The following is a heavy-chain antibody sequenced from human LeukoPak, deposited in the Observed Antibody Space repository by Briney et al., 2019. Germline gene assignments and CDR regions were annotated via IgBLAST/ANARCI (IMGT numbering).Heavy chain of an antibody. J-gene: IGHJ2*01. CDR2: IYYSGST. CDR1: GGSISSGDYY. Sequence: SETLSLTCTVSGGSISSGDYYWSWIRQPPGKGLEWIGYIYYSGSTYYNPSLKSRVTISLDRSKNQFSLNLTSVTVADTAVYYCARHQGVVDLWGRGNLVTVSS. CDR3: ARHQGVVDL. D-gene: IGHD3-3*01. V-gene: IGHV4-30-4*01.